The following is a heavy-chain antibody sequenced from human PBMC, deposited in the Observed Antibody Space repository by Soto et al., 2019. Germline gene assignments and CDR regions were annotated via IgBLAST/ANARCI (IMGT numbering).Heavy chain of an antibody. V-gene: IGHV1-46*03. CDR3: AREGYCSSTSCYNYYYYGMDV. Sequence: GASVKVSCKASGYTFTSYYMHWVRQAPGQGLEWMGIINPSGGSTSYAQKFQGRVTMTRDTSTSTVYMELSSLRSEDTAVYYCAREGYCSSTSCYNYYYYGMDVWGQGTTVTVSS. CDR2: INPSGGST. CDR1: GYTFTSYY. D-gene: IGHD2-2*02. J-gene: IGHJ6*02.